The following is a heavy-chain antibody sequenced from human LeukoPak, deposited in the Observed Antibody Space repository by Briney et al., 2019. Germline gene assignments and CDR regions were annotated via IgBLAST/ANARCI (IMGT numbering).Heavy chain of an antibody. CDR1: GGSFSGYY. Sequence: PGGSLRLSCAVYGGSFSGYYWSWIRQPPGKGLEWVGEINHSGSTNYNPSLKSRVTISVDTSQNQFSLKLSSVTAADTAVYYCARGYRSIAAVRVNNWFDPWGQGTLVTVSP. V-gene: IGHV4-34*01. CDR3: ARGYRSIAAVRVNNWFDP. CDR2: INHSGST. J-gene: IGHJ5*02. D-gene: IGHD6-13*01.